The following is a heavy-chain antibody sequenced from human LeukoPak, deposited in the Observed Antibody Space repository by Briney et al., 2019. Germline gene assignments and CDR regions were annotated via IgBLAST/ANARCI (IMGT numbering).Heavy chain of an antibody. V-gene: IGHV4-39*07. D-gene: IGHD6-6*01. CDR2: IYYSGST. CDR3: ARGVYSSSSRDFDY. Sequence: SQTLSLTCTVSGGSISSGGYYWGWIRQPPGKGLEWIGSIYYSGSTYYNPSLKSRVTISVDTSKNQFSLKLSSVTAADTAVYYCARGVYSSSSRDFDYWGQGTLVTVSS. J-gene: IGHJ4*02. CDR1: GGSISSGGYY.